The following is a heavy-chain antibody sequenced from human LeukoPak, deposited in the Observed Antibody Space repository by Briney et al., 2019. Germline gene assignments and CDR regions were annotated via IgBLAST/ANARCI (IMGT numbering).Heavy chain of an antibody. V-gene: IGHV4-39*01. Sequence: SETLSLTCTVSGGSISSSSYYWGWIRQPPGKGLAWIGSIYYSGSTYYNPSLKSRVTISVDTSKNQFSLKLSSVTAADTAVYYCARHPLLWDYGSGSYYPDYWGQGTLVTVSS. J-gene: IGHJ4*02. CDR1: GGSISSSSYY. D-gene: IGHD3-10*01. CDR2: IYYSGST. CDR3: ARHPLLWDYGSGSYYPDY.